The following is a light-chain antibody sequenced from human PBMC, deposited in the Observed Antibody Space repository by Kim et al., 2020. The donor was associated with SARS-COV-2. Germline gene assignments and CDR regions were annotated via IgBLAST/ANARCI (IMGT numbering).Light chain of an antibody. J-gene: IGLJ1*01. CDR3: CSTAGNHIYV. CDR2: EVT. V-gene: IGLV2-8*01. Sequence: GQSVPISCTGTSSDIGVANYVSWYHQPPGKAPKLLFYEVTKRPSGVPARFSASKSGNTASLTVSGLRAEDEADYYCCSTAGNHIYVFGTGTKVTVL. CDR1: SSDIGVANY.